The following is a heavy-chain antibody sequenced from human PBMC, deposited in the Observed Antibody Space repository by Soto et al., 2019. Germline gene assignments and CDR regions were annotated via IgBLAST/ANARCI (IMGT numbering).Heavy chain of an antibody. CDR3: AREVVVVPAAVRFDP. D-gene: IGHD2-2*01. V-gene: IGHV3-21*01. CDR2: ISSSSSYI. J-gene: IGHJ5*02. CDR1: GFTFSSYS. Sequence: GGSLRLSCAASGFTFSSYSMNWVRQAPGKGLEWVSSISSSSSYIYYADSVKGRFTISRDNAKNSLYLQMNSLRAEDTAVYYCAREVVVVPAAVRFDPWGQGTLVTVSS.